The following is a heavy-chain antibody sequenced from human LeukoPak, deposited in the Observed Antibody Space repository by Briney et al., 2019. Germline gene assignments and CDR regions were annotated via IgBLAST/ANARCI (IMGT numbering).Heavy chain of an antibody. Sequence: SETLSLTCTVSGGSISSSSYYWSWIRQPPGKGLEWIGEINHSGSTNYNPSLKSRVTISVDTSKNQFSLKLSSVTAADTAVYYCARETYGDKLFDYWGQGTLVTVSS. CDR1: GGSISSSSYY. V-gene: IGHV4-39*07. CDR3: ARETYGDKLFDY. CDR2: INHSGST. D-gene: IGHD4-17*01. J-gene: IGHJ4*02.